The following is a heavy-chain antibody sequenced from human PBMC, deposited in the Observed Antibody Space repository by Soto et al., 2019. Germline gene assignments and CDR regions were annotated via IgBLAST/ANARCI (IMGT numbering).Heavy chain of an antibody. V-gene: IGHV3-74*01. Sequence: PGGSLRLACAASGFTFSSYWMHWVRQAPGKGLVWVSRLNSDGSSSNYADSVKGRFTSSRDNAKNTLYLQMNSLRAEDTAVYYCARATRYSAYDQNFLEVWGKGTTVTVSS. CDR1: GFTFSSYW. CDR3: ARATRYSAYDQNFLEV. J-gene: IGHJ6*04. CDR2: LNSDGSSS. D-gene: IGHD5-12*01.